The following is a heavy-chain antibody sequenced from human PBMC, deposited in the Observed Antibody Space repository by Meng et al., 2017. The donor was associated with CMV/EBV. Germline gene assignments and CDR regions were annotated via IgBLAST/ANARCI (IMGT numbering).Heavy chain of an antibody. Sequence: QVELVQSGAEVKKPGASVKVSCKASGYTFTSYYMHWGRQAPGQGLEWMGIINPSGGSTSYAQKFQGRVTMTRDTSTSTVYMELSSLRSEDTAVYYCAREGEGVVAATPHFDYWGQGTLVTVSS. CDR1: GYTFTSYY. CDR2: INPSGGST. J-gene: IGHJ4*02. V-gene: IGHV1-46*01. CDR3: AREGEGVVAATPHFDY. D-gene: IGHD2-15*01.